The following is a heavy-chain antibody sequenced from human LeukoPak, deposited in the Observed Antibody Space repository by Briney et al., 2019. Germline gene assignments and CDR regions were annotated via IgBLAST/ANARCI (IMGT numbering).Heavy chain of an antibody. CDR2: IIPFLDTS. J-gene: IGHJ5*02. D-gene: IGHD5-12*01. Sequence: SVKVSFKASGGTFSKYVLSWVRPAPGQGLEWMGAIIPFLDTSNYPPKFQDRVTSTTDESTSTAYMDLSSLRSDDTAVYYCARAQAGNYDWPLDLWGQGTLVTVSS. CDR1: GGTFSKYV. V-gene: IGHV1-69*05. CDR3: ARAQAGNYDWPLDL.